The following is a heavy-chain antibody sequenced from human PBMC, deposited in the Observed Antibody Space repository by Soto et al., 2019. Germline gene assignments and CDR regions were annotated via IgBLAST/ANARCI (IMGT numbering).Heavy chain of an antibody. CDR3: ARGCIWSGYTHYYYYYMDV. D-gene: IGHD3-3*01. J-gene: IGHJ6*03. CDR2: IKQDGSEK. Sequence: GGSLRLSCAASGFTFSSYWMSWVRQAPGKGLEWVANIKQDGSEKYYVDSVKGRFTISRDNAKNSLYLQMNSLRAEDTAVYYCARGCIWSGYTHYYYYYMDVWGKGTTVTVSS. CDR1: GFTFSSYW. V-gene: IGHV3-7*04.